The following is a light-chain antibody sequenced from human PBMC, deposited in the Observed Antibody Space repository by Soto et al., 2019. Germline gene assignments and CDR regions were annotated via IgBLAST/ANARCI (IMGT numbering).Light chain of an antibody. CDR1: QNIRNL. J-gene: IGKJ1*01. V-gene: IGKV1-5*01. CDR2: DAS. CDR3: QQHNGYSERM. Sequence: DIQLTQSPSTLSAAVGDSVTITCRASQNIRNLLAWYQQKPGKAPKPLIFDASTLKTGVPSRFGGSGSGAEFNFTITGLQPDDFATYFCQQHNGYSERMFGQGTKVEV.